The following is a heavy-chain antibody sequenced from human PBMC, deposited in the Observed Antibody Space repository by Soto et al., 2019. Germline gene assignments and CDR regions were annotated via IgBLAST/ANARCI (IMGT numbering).Heavy chain of an antibody. CDR3: AREVAGDY. D-gene: IGHD2-15*01. CDR1: GFTFSSYA. Sequence: EVQLLESGGGLVQPGGSLRLSCAASGFTFSSYAMSWVRQAPGKGLEWVSAISGSSSYIYYADSVKGRFTISRDNAKNSLYLQMNSLRAEDTAVYYCAREVAGDYWGQGTLVTVSS. CDR2: ISGSSSYI. J-gene: IGHJ4*02. V-gene: IGHV3-21*01.